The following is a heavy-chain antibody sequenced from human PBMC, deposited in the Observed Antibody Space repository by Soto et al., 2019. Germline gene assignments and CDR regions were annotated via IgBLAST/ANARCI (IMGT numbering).Heavy chain of an antibody. CDR1: GGSFSGYY. V-gene: IGHV4-34*02. CDR2: INLSGRT. Sequence: QVQLQQWGAELLKPSETLSLTCAVYGGSFSGYYWSWIRQPPGKGLECIGEINLSGRTNYNPSLKSRVTISIDTSKNQFSLRLSSVTAADTAIYYCARDSLGIAVLGTGRSKNNWFDPWGQGTLVTVSS. CDR3: ARDSLGIAVLGTGRSKNNWFDP. D-gene: IGHD6-19*01. J-gene: IGHJ5*02.